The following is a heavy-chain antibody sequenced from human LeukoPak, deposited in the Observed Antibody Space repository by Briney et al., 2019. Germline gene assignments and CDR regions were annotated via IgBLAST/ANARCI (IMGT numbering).Heavy chain of an antibody. J-gene: IGHJ6*04. CDR2: INHSGST. CDR1: GGSFSGYY. CDR3: ARRRPGGSRMDV. Sequence: PSETLSLTCAVYGGSFSGYYWSWIRQPPGKGLEWIGEINHSGSTNYNPSLKSRVTISVDTSKNQFSLKLSSVTAADTAVYYCARRRPGGSRMDVWGKGTTVTVSS. D-gene: IGHD3-16*01. V-gene: IGHV4-34*01.